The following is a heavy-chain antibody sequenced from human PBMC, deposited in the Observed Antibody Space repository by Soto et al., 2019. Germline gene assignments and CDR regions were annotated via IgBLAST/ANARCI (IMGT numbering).Heavy chain of an antibody. CDR2: ISYDGSEK. CDR1: GFTFGDYA. D-gene: IGHD2-2*02. J-gene: IGHJ4*02. V-gene: IGHV3-30*18. CDR3: AKSPNFYCSSPNCYKYYFDH. Sequence: PGGSLRLSCAASGFTFGDYAMHWVRQAPGKGLEWVAVISYDGSEKYYVDSVKGRFTISKDNSKNTLYLQMNSLRPEDTAVYYCAKSPNFYCSSPNCYKYYFDHWGQGTRVTVSS.